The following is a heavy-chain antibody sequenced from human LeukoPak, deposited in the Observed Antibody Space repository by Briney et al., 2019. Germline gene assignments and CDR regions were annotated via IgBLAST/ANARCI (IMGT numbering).Heavy chain of an antibody. V-gene: IGHV4-34*01. J-gene: IGHJ4*02. CDR2: INHSGST. CDR3: ARGLPDYFDY. CDR1: GGSFSGYY. Sequence: SETLSLTCAVYGGSFSGYYWSWIRQPPGEGLEWIGEINHSGSTNYNPSLKSRVTISVDTSKNQFSLKLSSVTAADTAAYYCARGLPDYFDYWGQGTLVTVSS.